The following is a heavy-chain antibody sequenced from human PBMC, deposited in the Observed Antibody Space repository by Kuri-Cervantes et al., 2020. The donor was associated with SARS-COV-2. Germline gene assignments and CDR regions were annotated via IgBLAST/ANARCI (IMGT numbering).Heavy chain of an antibody. Sequence: GGSLRLSCAASGFTFRSYTMNWVRQAPGKGLEWVSSISSSSSYIYYADSVKGRFTISRDNAKNSLYLQMNSLRAEDTAVYYCARDEYSSPLADYWGQGTLVTVSS. CDR3: ARDEYSSPLADY. D-gene: IGHD6-6*01. CDR1: GFTFRSYT. J-gene: IGHJ4*02. V-gene: IGHV3-21*01. CDR2: ISSSSSYI.